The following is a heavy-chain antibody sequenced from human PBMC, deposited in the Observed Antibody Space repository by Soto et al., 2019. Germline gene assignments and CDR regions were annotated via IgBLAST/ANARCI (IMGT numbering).Heavy chain of an antibody. CDR2: IIPLFGTT. D-gene: IGHD5-12*01. CDR3: AAKLGFRKSSVV. V-gene: IGHV1-69*01. CDR1: GDTFKNCV. J-gene: IGHJ6*02. Sequence: QVQVVQSGVEVRRPGSSVKVSCKASGDTFKNCVISWVRQAPGQGLEWMGGIIPLFGTTDFAQGCQGRLTITTDESTTTAYMELSRLRSEDKATYYCAAKLGFRKSSVVWGQGTKVIVSS.